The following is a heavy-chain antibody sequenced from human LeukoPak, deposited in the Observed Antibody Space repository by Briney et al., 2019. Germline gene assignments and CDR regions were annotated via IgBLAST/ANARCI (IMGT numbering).Heavy chain of an antibody. CDR1: GYTFTSYG. D-gene: IGHD4-23*01. J-gene: IGHJ6*02. CDR3: ARAVAQYYYYYGMDV. V-gene: IGHV1-18*01. CDR2: ISAYNGNT. Sequence: ASVKVSCKASGYTFTSYGISWVRQAPGQGLEWMGWISAYNGNTNYAQKLQGRVTMTTDTSTSTAYMELRRLRSDDTAVYYCARAVAQYYYYYGMDVWGQGTTVTVSS.